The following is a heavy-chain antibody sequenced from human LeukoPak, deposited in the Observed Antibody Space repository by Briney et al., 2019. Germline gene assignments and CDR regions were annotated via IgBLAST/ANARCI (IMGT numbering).Heavy chain of an antibody. CDR2: IYYSGST. CDR3: AREVLVLERHLDP. J-gene: IGHJ5*02. D-gene: IGHD1-1*01. V-gene: IGHV4-59*13. CDR1: GGSISSYY. Sequence: SETLSLTCTVSGGSISSYYWSWIRQPPGKGLEWIGYIYYSGSTNYNPSLKSRVTISVDTSKNQFSLKLSSVTAADTAVYYCAREVLVLERHLDPWGQGTLVTFSS.